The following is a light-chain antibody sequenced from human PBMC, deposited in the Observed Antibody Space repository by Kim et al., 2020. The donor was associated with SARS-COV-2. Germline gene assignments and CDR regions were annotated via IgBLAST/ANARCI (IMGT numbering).Light chain of an antibody. V-gene: IGKV1-5*03. J-gene: IGKJ1*01. CDR2: KAS. CDR1: QSISNW. CDR3: QQYYDYPWT. Sequence: DIQMTQSPSTLSASVGDRVTITFRASQSISNWLAWYQQKPGKAPKLLISKASSLQSGVTSRFSGSGSGTEFTLTISRLQPDDFANYYCQQYYDYPWTFGQGTKVDIK.